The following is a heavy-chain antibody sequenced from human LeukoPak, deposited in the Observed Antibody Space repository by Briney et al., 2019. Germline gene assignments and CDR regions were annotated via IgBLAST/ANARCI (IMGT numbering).Heavy chain of an antibody. J-gene: IGHJ4*02. CDR2: IYYSGST. CDR3: AVKGNDYDDY. CDR1: GGSISSYY. Sequence: SETLSLTCTVSGGSISSYYWSWIRQPPGKGLEWIGYIYYSGSTNYNPSLKSRVTISVDTSKNQFSLKLSSVTAADTAVYYCAVKGNDYDDYWGQGTLVTVSS. V-gene: IGHV4-59*01. D-gene: IGHD3-10*01.